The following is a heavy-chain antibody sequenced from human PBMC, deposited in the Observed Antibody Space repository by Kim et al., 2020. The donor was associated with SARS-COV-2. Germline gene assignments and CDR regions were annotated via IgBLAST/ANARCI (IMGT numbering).Heavy chain of an antibody. Sequence: ASVKVSCKASGYTFTSYGISWVRQAPGQGLAWMGWISAYNGNTNYAQKLQGRVTMTTDTSTSTAYMEQRSLRSDDTAVYYCAREGRVITFGGGSQTDYWGQGTLVTVSS. CDR3: AREGRVITFGGGSQTDY. J-gene: IGHJ4*02. V-gene: IGHV1-18*01. D-gene: IGHD3-16*01. CDR1: GYTFTSYG. CDR2: ISAYNGNT.